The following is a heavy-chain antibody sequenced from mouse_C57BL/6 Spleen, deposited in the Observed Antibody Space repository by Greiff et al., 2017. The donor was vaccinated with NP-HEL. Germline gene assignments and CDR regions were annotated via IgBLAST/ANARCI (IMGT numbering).Heavy chain of an antibody. CDR3: ARYYGEGFAY. D-gene: IGHD1-1*01. CDR1: GYTFTDYN. CDR2: INPNNGGT. V-gene: IGHV1-22*01. J-gene: IGHJ3*01. Sequence: EVKLQESGPELVKPGASVKMSCKASGYTFTDYNMHWVKQSHGKSLEWIGYINPNNGGTSYNQKFKGKATLTVNKSSSTAYMELRSLTSEDSAVYYCARYYGEGFAYWGQGTLVTVSA.